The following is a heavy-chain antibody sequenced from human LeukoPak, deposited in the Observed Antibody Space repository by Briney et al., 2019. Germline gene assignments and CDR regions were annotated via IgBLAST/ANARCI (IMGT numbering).Heavy chain of an antibody. Sequence: GGSLRLSCAASGFIFSSYAMHWVRQAPGKGLEWVSGISWNSDTIDYADSVKGRFTISRDNAKNSLYLQMNSLRAEDMALYYCAKSGSYSSPYYFDYWGQGTLVTVSS. V-gene: IGHV3-9*03. CDR1: GFIFSSYA. D-gene: IGHD3-10*01. CDR2: ISWNSDTI. J-gene: IGHJ4*02. CDR3: AKSGSYSSPYYFDY.